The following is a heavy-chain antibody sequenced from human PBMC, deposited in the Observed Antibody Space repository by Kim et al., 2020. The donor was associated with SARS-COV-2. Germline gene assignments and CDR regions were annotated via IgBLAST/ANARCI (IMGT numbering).Heavy chain of an antibody. CDR3: TTDRPDITGTGDY. D-gene: IGHD1-20*01. CDR1: GFTFSNAW. CDR2: IKSKTDGGTT. J-gene: IGHJ4*02. Sequence: GGSLRLSCAASGFTFSNAWMSWVRQAPGKGLEWVGRIKSKTDGGTTDYAAPVKGRFTISRDDSKNTLYLQMNSLKTEDTAVYYCTTDRPDITGTGDYWGQGTLVTVSS. V-gene: IGHV3-15*01.